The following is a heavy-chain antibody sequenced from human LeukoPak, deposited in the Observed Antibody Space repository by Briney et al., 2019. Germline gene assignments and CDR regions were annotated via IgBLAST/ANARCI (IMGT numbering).Heavy chain of an antibody. CDR3: AKRAAAGGFYDY. J-gene: IGHJ4*02. CDR1: AFTFSNSW. D-gene: IGHD6-25*01. Sequence: GGSLRLSCAAPAFTFSNSWMHWVRQAPGKGLLWVSRINGDGSDRSYADSVKGRFTISRDNAKNTLYLQMNSLRAEDTAIYYCAKRAAAGGFYDYWGQGTLVTVSS. CDR2: INGDGSDR. V-gene: IGHV3-74*01.